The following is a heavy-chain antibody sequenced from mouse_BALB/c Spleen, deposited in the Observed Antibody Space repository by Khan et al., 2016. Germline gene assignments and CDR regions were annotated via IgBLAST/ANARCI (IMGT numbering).Heavy chain of an antibody. J-gene: IGHJ3*01. V-gene: IGHV5-6-5*01. CDR1: GFPFSSYA. D-gene: IGHD1-1*01. CDR2: ITSGGST. CDR3: ARRDYERFAY. Sequence: EVELVESGGGLVKPGGSLKLSCSASGFPFSSYAMSWVRQTPEKRLEWVASITSGGSTYYPDSMKGRFTISSDSSRNMLYLEMSRLRSEDTAVYFCARRDYERFAYWGQGTLVTVSA.